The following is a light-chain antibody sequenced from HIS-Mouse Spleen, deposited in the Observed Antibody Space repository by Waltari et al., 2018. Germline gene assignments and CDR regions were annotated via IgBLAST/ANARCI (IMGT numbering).Light chain of an antibody. CDR1: SLRSYY. J-gene: IGLJ1*01. V-gene: IGLV3-19*01. Sequence: SSELTQDPAVSVALGQTVRITCQGDSLRSYYASWYQQKPGQAPVLVIYGKNNRPARIPDRFSGSSSGNTASLNITGAQAEDEADYYCNSRDSSGNHYVFGTGTKVTVL. CDR3: NSRDSSGNHYV. CDR2: GKN.